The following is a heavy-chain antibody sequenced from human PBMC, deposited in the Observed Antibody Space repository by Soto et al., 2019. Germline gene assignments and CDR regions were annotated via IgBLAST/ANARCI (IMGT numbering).Heavy chain of an antibody. D-gene: IGHD3-3*01. CDR1: GGSISSGDYF. Sequence: QVRLQESGPGLVKPSQTLSLTCTVSGGSISSGDYFWSWVRQPPGKGLEWIGYIYYTGSTSYNPPLKSRITMSVDTSKNQFSLKVSSVTAADTAVYFCARDDGYYRLYDYWGQGTLVTVSS. V-gene: IGHV4-30-4*01. CDR3: ARDDGYYRLYDY. J-gene: IGHJ4*02. CDR2: IYYTGST.